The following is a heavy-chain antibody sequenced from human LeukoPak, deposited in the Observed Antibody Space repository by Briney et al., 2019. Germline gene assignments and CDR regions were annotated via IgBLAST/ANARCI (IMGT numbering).Heavy chain of an antibody. CDR3: ARARLRGYCSGGSCYWFDP. CDR1: GFTFTNAW. D-gene: IGHD2-15*01. J-gene: IGHJ5*02. CDR2: IYYGGST. V-gene: IGHV4-59*01. Sequence: GSLRLSCVDSGFTFTNAWMSWIRQPPGKGLEWIGYIYYGGSTNYNPSLKSRVTISVDTSKNQFSLKLSSVTAADTAVYYCARARLRGYCSGGSCYWFDPWGQGTLVTVSS.